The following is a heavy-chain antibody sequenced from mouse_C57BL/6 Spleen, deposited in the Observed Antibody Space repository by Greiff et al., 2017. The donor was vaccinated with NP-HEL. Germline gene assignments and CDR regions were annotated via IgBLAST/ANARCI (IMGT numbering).Heavy chain of an antibody. D-gene: IGHD6-2*01. J-gene: IGHJ2*01. CDR2: IDPSDSYT. V-gene: IGHV1-69*01. Sequence: GQGLEWIGEIDPSDSYTNYNQKFKGKSTLTVDKSSSTAYMQLSSLTSEDSAVYYCARGLSLYFDYWGQGTTLTVSS. CDR3: ARGLSLYFDY.